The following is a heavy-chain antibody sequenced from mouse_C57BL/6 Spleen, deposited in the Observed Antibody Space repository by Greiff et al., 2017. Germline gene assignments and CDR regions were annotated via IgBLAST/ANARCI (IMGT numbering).Heavy chain of an antibody. Sequence: VQLQQSGAELVRPGASVKLSCTASGFNINDDYMHWVKQRPEQGLEWIGWIDPSNGDSEYASKFPGKAPLTADTSSNAASLQISSLTSEDTAVYYCTTDYGSTLFFDYWGQGTTLTVSS. CDR1: GFNINDDY. CDR3: TTDYGSTLFFDY. CDR2: IDPSNGDS. D-gene: IGHD1-1*01. J-gene: IGHJ2*01. V-gene: IGHV14-4*01.